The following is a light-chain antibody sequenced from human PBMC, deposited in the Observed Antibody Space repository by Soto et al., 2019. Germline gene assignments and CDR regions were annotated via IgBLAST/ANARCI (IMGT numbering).Light chain of an antibody. Sequence: DIQMTQSPSSLSASVGDRVTITCQASQDINNYLNWYQQKPGKAPKLLIYDASNLETGVPSRFSASGSGTDFTFTISSLQPEDIATYYCQQYDNLSLSFGGGTKVEIK. CDR2: DAS. J-gene: IGKJ4*01. CDR1: QDINNY. V-gene: IGKV1-33*01. CDR3: QQYDNLSLS.